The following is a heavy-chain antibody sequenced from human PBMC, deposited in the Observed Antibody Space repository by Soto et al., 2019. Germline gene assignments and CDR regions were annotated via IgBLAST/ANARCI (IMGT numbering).Heavy chain of an antibody. CDR2: TYYRSNWNF. V-gene: IGHV6-1*01. CDR3: AGELDIHHGLGY. D-gene: IGHD3-3*02. Sequence: SQTLSLTCAISWGSVSSNTATWNWVRQSPSRGLEWLGRTYYRSNWNFDYALSVKSRIAINPDTSKNQFSLQLNSLTPEDTAVYYCAGELDIHHGLGYWGPGTSVTVSS. J-gene: IGHJ4*02. CDR1: WGSVSSNTAT.